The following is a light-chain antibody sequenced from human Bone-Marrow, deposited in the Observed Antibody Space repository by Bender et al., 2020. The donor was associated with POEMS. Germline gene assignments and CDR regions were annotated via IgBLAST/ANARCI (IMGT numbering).Light chain of an antibody. CDR3: AAWEDSLNGWV. Sequence: QSVLTQPPSASLTPGQRVTISCSGSSSNIGTNPVNWYQQLPGTAPKLLIYINNQRPSGVPDRFSGSKSGTSASLAISGLQSEDEADYYCAAWEDSLNGWVFGGGTKLTVL. CDR2: INN. CDR1: SSNIGTNP. J-gene: IGLJ3*02. V-gene: IGLV1-44*01.